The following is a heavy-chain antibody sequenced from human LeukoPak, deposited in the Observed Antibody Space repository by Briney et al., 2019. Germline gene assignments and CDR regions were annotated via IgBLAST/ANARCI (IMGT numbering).Heavy chain of an antibody. CDR1: GGSFSDYF. Sequence: SETLSLTCAVYGGSFSDYFWSWIRQPPGKGLEWIGEINRSGTTKYNPSLESRVTISVDTSKRQSSLKLSSVTAADTAVYYCALSTTMVTTRTLDYWGQGTLVTVSS. D-gene: IGHD4-17*01. CDR2: INRSGTT. CDR3: ALSTTMVTTRTLDY. J-gene: IGHJ4*02. V-gene: IGHV4-34*01.